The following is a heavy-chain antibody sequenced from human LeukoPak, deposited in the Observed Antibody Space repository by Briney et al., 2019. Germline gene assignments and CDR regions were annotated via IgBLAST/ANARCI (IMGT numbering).Heavy chain of an antibody. D-gene: IGHD6-6*01. CDR1: GFTFGDYA. V-gene: IGHV3-49*04. CDR3: TCYSSSFESPFDY. Sequence: GGSLRLSCTASGFTFGDYAMSWVRQAPGKGLEWVGFIRSKAYGGTTEYAASVKGRFTISRDGSKSIAYLQMNSLKTEDTAVYYCTCYSSSFESPFDYWGQGTLVTVSS. CDR2: IRSKAYGGTT. J-gene: IGHJ4*02.